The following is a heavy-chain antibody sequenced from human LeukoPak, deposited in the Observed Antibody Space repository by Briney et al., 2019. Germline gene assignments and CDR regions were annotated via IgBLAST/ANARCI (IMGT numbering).Heavy chain of an antibody. V-gene: IGHV3-74*01. CDR3: ASGGREWLVRGEEDY. Sequence: GGSLRLSCAGSGFTFSSYWMNWVRQVPGKGLVWVAHINTNGNSASYADSVKGRFTISRDNAKSTLYLQMNSLRAEDTAVYYCASGGREWLVRGEEDYWGQGTLVTVSS. CDR2: INTNGNSA. CDR1: GFTFSSYW. D-gene: IGHD6-19*01. J-gene: IGHJ4*02.